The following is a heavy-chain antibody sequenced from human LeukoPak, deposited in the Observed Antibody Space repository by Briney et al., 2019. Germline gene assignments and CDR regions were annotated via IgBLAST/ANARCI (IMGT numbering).Heavy chain of an antibody. V-gene: IGHV4-39*07. D-gene: IGHD6-13*01. Sequence: SETLSPTCTVSGGSISSSSYYWGWIRQPPGKGLEWIGRIYTSGSTNYNPSLKSRVTMSVDTSKNQFSLKLSSVTAADTAVYYCARDAGAPGNYYYYGMDVWGQGTTVTVSS. J-gene: IGHJ6*02. CDR3: ARDAGAPGNYYYYGMDV. CDR2: IYTSGST. CDR1: GGSISSSSYY.